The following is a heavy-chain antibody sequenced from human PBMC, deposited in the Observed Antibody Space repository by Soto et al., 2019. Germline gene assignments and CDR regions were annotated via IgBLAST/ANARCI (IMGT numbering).Heavy chain of an antibody. CDR2: IYHSGST. Sequence: SETLSLTCIVSGGSVSISNWCSCVRQPPGKGLEWIGEIYHSGSTTYNPSLKSRATISVDKSENQFSLRLKSVTAADTAVYYCASVGSDYDNSGYYLPRGPGTLVTVSS. V-gene: IGHV4-4*02. D-gene: IGHD3-22*01. J-gene: IGHJ5*02. CDR1: GGSVSISNW. CDR3: ASVGSDYDNSGYYLP.